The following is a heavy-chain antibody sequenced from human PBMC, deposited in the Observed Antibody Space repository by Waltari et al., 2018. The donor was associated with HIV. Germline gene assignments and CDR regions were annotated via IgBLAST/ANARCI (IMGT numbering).Heavy chain of an antibody. CDR2: ISGYNYNT. Sequence: QIQLVESGGEMKKTGASVKVSCKASGYSFRSYSISWVRQAPGQGLEWMGWISGYNYNTKYAEKFQGRVTMTTDTSTSTAYMELRNLRSDDMAMYYCARVESMLRVVHFDYWGQGTLVTVSS. V-gene: IGHV1-18*03. J-gene: IGHJ4*02. CDR1: GYSFRSYS. D-gene: IGHD3-16*01. CDR3: ARVESMLRVVHFDY.